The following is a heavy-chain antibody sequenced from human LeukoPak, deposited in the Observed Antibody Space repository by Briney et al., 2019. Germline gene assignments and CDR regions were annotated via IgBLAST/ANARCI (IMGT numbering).Heavy chain of an antibody. J-gene: IGHJ4*02. CDR1: GYSFTTYG. V-gene: IGHV1-18*01. Sequence: ASVTVSCKASGYSFTTYGISWVRQAPGQGLEWMGWISGNSGRTDYSPKLQDRVTMTTDTSTSTAYMELRSLTSADTGTYYCARVGSAYGDLLEYDYWGQGTLVTASS. D-gene: IGHD4-17*01. CDR3: ARVGSAYGDLLEYDY. CDR2: ISGNSGRT.